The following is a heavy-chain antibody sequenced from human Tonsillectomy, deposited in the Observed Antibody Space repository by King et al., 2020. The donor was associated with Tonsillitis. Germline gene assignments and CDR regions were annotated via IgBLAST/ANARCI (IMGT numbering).Heavy chain of an antibody. J-gene: IGHJ4*02. CDR1: GFTFSSYA. CDR3: AKDYYGSGSSWSDY. Sequence: VQLVESGGGLVQPGGSLRLSCAASGFTFSSYAMTWVRQAPGKGLEWVSAISGSGGTTYYADSVKGRFTLSRDNSKNTLYLQMNSLRAEDTAVYYCAKDYYGSGSSWSDYWGQGTLVTVSS. D-gene: IGHD3-10*01. CDR2: ISGSGGTT. V-gene: IGHV3-23*04.